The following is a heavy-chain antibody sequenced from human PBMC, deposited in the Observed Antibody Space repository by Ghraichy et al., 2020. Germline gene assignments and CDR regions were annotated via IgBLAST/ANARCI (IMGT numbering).Heavy chain of an antibody. CDR2: ISAYNGNT. J-gene: IGHJ5*02. D-gene: IGHD3-22*01. CDR1: GYTFTSYG. CDR3: AREDANYYDSSGYYYFLEPRSNWFDP. V-gene: IGHV1-18*01. Sequence: ASVKVSCKASGYTFTSYGISWVRQAPGQGLEWMGWISAYNGNTNYAQKLQGRVTMTTDTSTSTAYMELRSLRSDDTAVYYCAREDANYYDSSGYYYFLEPRSNWFDPWGQGTLVTVSS.